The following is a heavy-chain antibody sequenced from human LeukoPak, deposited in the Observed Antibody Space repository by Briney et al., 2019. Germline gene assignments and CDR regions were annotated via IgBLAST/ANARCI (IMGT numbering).Heavy chain of an antibody. D-gene: IGHD5-18*01. Sequence: SLRLSCGASGFIFEDYDMHWVRQATGKGLEWVSGIGWNSGSIGYADSLKGRVTISRDNSKSSLYLQMNSTRAYNTALYYCAKGWIQTQSAVDYRGQGTLVTVSS. CDR2: IGWNSGSI. CDR3: AKGWIQTQSAVDY. V-gene: IGHV3-9*01. J-gene: IGHJ4*02. CDR1: GFIFEDYD.